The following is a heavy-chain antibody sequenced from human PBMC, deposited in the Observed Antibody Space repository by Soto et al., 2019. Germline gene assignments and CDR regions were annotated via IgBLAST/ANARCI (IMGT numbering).Heavy chain of an antibody. CDR2: IIPILGIA. Sequence: QVQLVQSGAEVKKPGSSVKVSCKASGGTFSSYTISWVRQAPGQGLEWMGRIIPILGIANYAQKFQGRVTXXAXKXRSTAYMELSSLRSEDTAVYYCARDPGRYSGYDFDYWGQGTLVTVSS. CDR3: ARDPGRYSGYDFDY. CDR1: GGTFSSYT. J-gene: IGHJ4*02. V-gene: IGHV1-69*08. D-gene: IGHD5-12*01.